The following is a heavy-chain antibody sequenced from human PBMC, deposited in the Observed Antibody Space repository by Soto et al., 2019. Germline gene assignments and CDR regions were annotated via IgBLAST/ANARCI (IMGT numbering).Heavy chain of an antibody. CDR1: GYTFTSYG. D-gene: IGHD1-26*01. V-gene: IGHV1-18*04. CDR2: ISAYNGNT. CDR3: ARDRYSGRYFYGKVYYYFGMDV. J-gene: IGHJ6*02. Sequence: ASVKVSCKASGYTFTSYGIRWVRQAPGQGLEWMGWISAYNGNTNYAQKLQGRVTMTTDTSTSTAYMELRSLRSDDTAVYYCARDRYSGRYFYGKVYYYFGMDVWGQGTTVTVYS.